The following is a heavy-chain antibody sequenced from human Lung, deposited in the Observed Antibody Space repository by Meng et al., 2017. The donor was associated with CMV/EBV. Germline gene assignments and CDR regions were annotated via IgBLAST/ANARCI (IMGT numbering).Heavy chain of an antibody. CDR2: ISYDGSNK. J-gene: IGHJ5*02. D-gene: IGHD2-2*02. CDR3: ARVVVPAAITFGWFDP. Sequence: PXAASGFTFSSYAMHWVRQAPGKGLEWVAVISYDGSNKYYADSVKGRFTISRDNSKNTLYLQMNSLRAEDTAVYYCARVVVPAAITFGWFDPWGQGTLVTVSS. V-gene: IGHV3-30*04. CDR1: GFTFSSYA.